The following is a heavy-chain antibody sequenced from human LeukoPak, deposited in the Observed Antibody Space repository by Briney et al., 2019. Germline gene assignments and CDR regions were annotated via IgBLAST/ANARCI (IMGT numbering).Heavy chain of an antibody. J-gene: IGHJ4*02. CDR3: ARDTFDYHRYYYDSSGVADY. D-gene: IGHD3-22*01. Sequence: ASVKVSCKASGYTFTGYYMHWVRQAPGQGLEWMGRINPNSGGTNYAQKFQGRVTMTRDTSISTAYMELSRLRSDDTAVYYCARDTFDYHRYYYDSSGVADYWGQGTLVTVS. CDR2: INPNSGGT. V-gene: IGHV1-2*06. CDR1: GYTFTGYY.